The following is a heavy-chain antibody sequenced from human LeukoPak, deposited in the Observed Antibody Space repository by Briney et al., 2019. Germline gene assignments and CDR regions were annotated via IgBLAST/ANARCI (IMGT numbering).Heavy chain of an antibody. Sequence: SETLSLTCSVSGGSISNYSWNWIRQPAGKGLEWIGRLHASGSTRYNPSFGTRVTMSADTSKNQLSLKLTSVTAADTALYFCARDQSGSGGHNNDAFDIWGQGTMVTVYS. CDR1: GGSISNYS. J-gene: IGHJ3*02. CDR2: LHASGST. V-gene: IGHV4-4*07. D-gene: IGHD3-16*01. CDR3: ARDQSGSGGHNNDAFDI.